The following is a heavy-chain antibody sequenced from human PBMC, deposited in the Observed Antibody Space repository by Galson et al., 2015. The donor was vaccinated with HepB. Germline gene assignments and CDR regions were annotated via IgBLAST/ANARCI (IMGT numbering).Heavy chain of an antibody. CDR2: ISAYNGNT. V-gene: IGHV1-18*04. CDR3: ARVTYFYGSGSLDF. D-gene: IGHD3-10*01. J-gene: IGHJ4*02. CDR1: GYTFSSYT. Sequence: SCKASGYTFSSYTVSWLRQAPGQGLEWMGWISAYNGNTNYAQKFQGRVTMTTDTSTNTVYMELRSLISDDTAVYYCARVTYFYGSGSLDFWGQGTLATVSS.